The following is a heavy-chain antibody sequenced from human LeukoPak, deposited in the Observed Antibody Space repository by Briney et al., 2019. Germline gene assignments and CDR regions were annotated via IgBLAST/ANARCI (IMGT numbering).Heavy chain of an antibody. D-gene: IGHD4-23*01. CDR3: ATSYGGHGNVFDY. CDR1: GDSISSSNYY. Sequence: MASETLSLTCTVSGDSISSSNYYWGWIRQPPGKGLEWIGNVYYSGSTLYNPSLKSRVTISVDTSKNQFSLKLGSVTAADTAVYYCATSYGGHGNVFDYWGQGTLVTVSS. CDR2: VYYSGST. J-gene: IGHJ4*02. V-gene: IGHV4-39*01.